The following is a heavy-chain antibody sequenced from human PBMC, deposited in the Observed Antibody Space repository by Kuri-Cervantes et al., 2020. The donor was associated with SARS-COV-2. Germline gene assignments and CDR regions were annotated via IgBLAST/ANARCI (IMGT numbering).Heavy chain of an antibody. CDR3: ARGGSYYQAFDY. CDR2: ISSSGSTI. D-gene: IGHD1-26*01. V-gene: IGHV3-48*04. J-gene: IGHJ4*02. Sequence: GESLKISCAASGFTFSSYAMSWVRQAPGKGLEWVSAISSSGSTIYYADSVKGRFTISRDNAKNSLYLQMNSLRAEDTAVYYCARGGSYYQAFDYWGQGTLVTVSP. CDR1: GFTFSSYA.